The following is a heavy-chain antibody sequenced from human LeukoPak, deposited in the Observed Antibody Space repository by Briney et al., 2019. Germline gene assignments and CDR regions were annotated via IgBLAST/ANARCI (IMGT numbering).Heavy chain of an antibody. V-gene: IGHV4-59*11. Sequence: SETLSLTCTVSGGSISGHYWSWIRLPPGKGLGWIGYIYYNGNTYYHPSLKSRLTISLDTSKNQFSLNLSSVTAADTAVYFCATDSSGYTEAFDIWGQGTMVAVSS. D-gene: IGHD3-22*01. J-gene: IGHJ3*02. CDR1: GGSISGHY. CDR2: IYYNGNT. CDR3: ATDSSGYTEAFDI.